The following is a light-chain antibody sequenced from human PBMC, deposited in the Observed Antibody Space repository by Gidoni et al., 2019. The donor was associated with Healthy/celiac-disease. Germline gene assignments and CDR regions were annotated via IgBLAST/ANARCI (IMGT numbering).Light chain of an antibody. CDR1: QSVSSSY. Sequence: EFLLPQSPGTLSLSPGERATLSCRASQSVSSSYLAWYQHQPGQAPRLIIYGASSRATGIPDRCSGSGSGTDFTITISRLEHEDFAVYCCQQYGSSRLTFGGGTKVEIK. J-gene: IGKJ4*01. V-gene: IGKV3-20*01. CDR2: GAS. CDR3: QQYGSSRLT.